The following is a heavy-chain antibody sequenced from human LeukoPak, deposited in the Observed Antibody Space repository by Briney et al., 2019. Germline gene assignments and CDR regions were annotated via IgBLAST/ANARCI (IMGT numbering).Heavy chain of an antibody. J-gene: IGHJ6*02. D-gene: IGHD3-22*01. CDR1: GYTFTGYY. V-gene: IGHV1-2*02. Sequence: GASVKVSCKASGYTFTGYYMHWVRQAPGQGLEWMGWINPNSGGTNYAQKFQGRVTMTRDTSISTAYMELSRLRSDDTAVYYGARPLDYYDSSGYYWDGMDVWGQGTTVTVAS. CDR3: ARPLDYYDSSGYYWDGMDV. CDR2: INPNSGGT.